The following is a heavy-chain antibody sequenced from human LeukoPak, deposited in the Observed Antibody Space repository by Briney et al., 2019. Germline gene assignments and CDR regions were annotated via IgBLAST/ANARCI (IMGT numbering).Heavy chain of an antibody. D-gene: IGHD3-22*01. Sequence: SETLSLTCTVSGGSISSGGYYWSWIRQHPGKGLEWIGYIYYSGSTYYNPSLKSRVTISVDTSKNQFSLKLSSVTAADTAVYYCARCPLNRNYYDSSIYFDYWGQGTLVTVSS. CDR3: ARCPLNRNYYDSSIYFDY. V-gene: IGHV4-31*03. CDR1: GGSISSGGYY. J-gene: IGHJ4*02. CDR2: IYYSGST.